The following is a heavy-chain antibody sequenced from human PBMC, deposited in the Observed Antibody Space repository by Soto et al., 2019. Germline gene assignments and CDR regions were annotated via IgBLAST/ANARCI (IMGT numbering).Heavy chain of an antibody. CDR2: ISYDGSNK. D-gene: IGHD3-3*01. Sequence: QVQLVESGGGVVQPGRSLRLSCAASGFTFSSYGMHWVRQAPSKGLEWVAVISYDGSNKYYADSVKGRFTISRDNSKNTLYLQMNSLRAEDTAVYYCAKGTYDFSLDPWGQGTLVTVSS. CDR3: AKGTYDFSLDP. J-gene: IGHJ5*02. V-gene: IGHV3-30*18. CDR1: GFTFSSYG.